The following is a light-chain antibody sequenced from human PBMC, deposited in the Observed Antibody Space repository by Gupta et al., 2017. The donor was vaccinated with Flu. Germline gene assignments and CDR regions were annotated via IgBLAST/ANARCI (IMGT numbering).Light chain of an antibody. V-gene: IGKV1-12*01. CDR3: QQENSYPLT. J-gene: IGKJ3*01. Sequence: IQITQSPSSVSSSVVDRVTITCRASRDLINLLVWYQQKPGKAPKLLIYADYHLQPLGPSRFSGSGTGTDFTLTINMPQPEDFATYYSQQENSYPLTFGHGTKVDIK. CDR2: ADY. CDR1: RDLINL.